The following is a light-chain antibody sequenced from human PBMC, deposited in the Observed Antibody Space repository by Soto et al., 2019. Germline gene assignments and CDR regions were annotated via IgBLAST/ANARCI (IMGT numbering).Light chain of an antibody. J-gene: IGKJ3*01. CDR2: AAS. CDR1: RGISSW. CDR3: QQANSFPVTT. V-gene: IGKV1D-12*01. Sequence: DIQMTQSPSSVSASVGDRVTITCRASRGISSWLAWYQQKPGKAPKLLIYAASSLQSGVPSRFSGSGSGTDFTLTISSLQPEDFATYYCQQANSFPVTTFGPGTKVDI.